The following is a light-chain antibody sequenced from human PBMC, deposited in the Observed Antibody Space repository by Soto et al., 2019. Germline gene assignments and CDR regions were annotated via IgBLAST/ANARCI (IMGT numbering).Light chain of an antibody. CDR2: GAS. V-gene: IGKV3D-15*01. CDR3: QQYNKWPAEIT. J-gene: IGKJ5*01. Sequence: ETVMTQSPATLSVSPGERATLSCRASQSARTKLAWYQQKPGQAPRLLIYGASSRATGIPARFSGSGSGTEFTLTISSLQSEDSGVYYCQQYNKWPAEITFGQGTRRENK. CDR1: QSARTK.